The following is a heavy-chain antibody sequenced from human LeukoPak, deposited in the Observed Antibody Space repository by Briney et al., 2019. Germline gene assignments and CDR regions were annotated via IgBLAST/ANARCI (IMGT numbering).Heavy chain of an antibody. CDR2: IYSSGST. Sequence: PSETLSLTCTVSGGSISSGDYYWSWIRQPPGKGLEWIGYIYSSGSTNYNPSLKSRVTISVDTSKNQFSLKLSSVTAADTAVYYCARLAYCGGDCYWVDYWGQGTLVTVSS. CDR3: ARLAYCGGDCYWVDY. V-gene: IGHV4-30-4*01. D-gene: IGHD2-21*02. J-gene: IGHJ4*02. CDR1: GGSISSGDYY.